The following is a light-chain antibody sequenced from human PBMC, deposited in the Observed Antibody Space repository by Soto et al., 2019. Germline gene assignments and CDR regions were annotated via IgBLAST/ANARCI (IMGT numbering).Light chain of an antibody. Sequence: QSVLTQPPSASGTPGQRVTISCSGSSSNIGSNTVNWYQQLPGTAPKLVIYSNNQRPSAVPDRFSGSKSGTSASLAISGLQSEDEADYYCVAWDDSLNGYVVFGGGTQLTVL. CDR1: SSNIGSNT. CDR2: SNN. J-gene: IGLJ2*01. V-gene: IGLV1-44*01. CDR3: VAWDDSLNGYVV.